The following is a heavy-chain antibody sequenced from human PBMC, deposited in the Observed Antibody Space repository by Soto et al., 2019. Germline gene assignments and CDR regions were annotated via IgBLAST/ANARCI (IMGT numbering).Heavy chain of an antibody. CDR3: ADVVRGYGVDY. V-gene: IGHV1-18*01. CDR1: GYTFTSYG. J-gene: IGHJ4*02. Sequence: QVQLVQSGAEVKKPGASVKVSCKASGYTFTSYGISWVRQAPGQGLEWMGWISAYNGNTNYAQKLQGRVTRTTDTCTRSAYTELRSMRTDDGAEYYGADVVRGYGVDYWGQGTLVTVSS. D-gene: IGHD3-10*01. CDR2: ISAYNGNT.